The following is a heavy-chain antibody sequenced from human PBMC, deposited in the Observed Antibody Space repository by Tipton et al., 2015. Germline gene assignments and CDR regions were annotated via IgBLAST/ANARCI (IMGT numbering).Heavy chain of an antibody. J-gene: IGHJ4*02. V-gene: IGHV3-23*01. CDR3: AKDQRHSTNWFIFDY. CDR2: ISDTGGST. CDR1: RFTFSTYV. D-gene: IGHD6-13*01. Sequence: SLRLSCVASRFTFSTYVMTWVRQAPGKGLEWVSAISDTGGSTSYADSVRGRFTISRDNAKNSLYLQMNSLRAEDTALYYCAKDQRHSTNWFIFDYWGQGTLVTVSS.